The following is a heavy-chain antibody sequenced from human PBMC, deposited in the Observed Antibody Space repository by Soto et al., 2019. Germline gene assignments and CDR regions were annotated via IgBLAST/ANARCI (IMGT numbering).Heavy chain of an antibody. V-gene: IGHV4-61*01. CDR3: ARTKSYYYDSSGYYHDY. CDR2: IYYSGST. CDR1: GGSVSSGSYY. Sequence: SETLSLTCTVSGGSVSSGSYYWSWIRQPPGKGLEWIGYIYYSGSTNYNPSLKSRVTISVDTSKNQFSLKLSSVTAADTAVYYCARTKSYYYDSSGYYHDYWGQGTLVTVSS. J-gene: IGHJ4*02. D-gene: IGHD3-22*01.